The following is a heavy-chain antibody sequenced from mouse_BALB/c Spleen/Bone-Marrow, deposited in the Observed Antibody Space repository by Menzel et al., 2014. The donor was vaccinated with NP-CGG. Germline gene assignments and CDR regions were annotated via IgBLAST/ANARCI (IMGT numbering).Heavy chain of an antibody. CDR1: GFDFSAYW. D-gene: IGHD1-1*01. CDR3: ARLSYYGRFAY. V-gene: IGHV4-1*02. Sequence: EVQRVESGGGLVQPGGSPKLSCAASGFDFSAYWMSWVRQAPGKGLEWIGEINPDSTTINYAPSRKDKFIISRDNAKNTLFLQMSKVRSEDTALYYCARLSYYGRFAYWGQGTLVTVSA. J-gene: IGHJ3*01. CDR2: INPDSTTI.